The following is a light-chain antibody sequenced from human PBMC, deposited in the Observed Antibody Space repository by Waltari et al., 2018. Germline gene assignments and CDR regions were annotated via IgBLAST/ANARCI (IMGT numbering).Light chain of an antibody. Sequence: EVVLTQSPVTLSVSPGESFTLSCRASQSISSNLAWYQQKPGQAPRLLMFGAYARAAGIPARFSGSESGTEFTLTISSLQSEDFAVYYCQQYNSWPRTFGQGTKVEIK. V-gene: IGKV3-15*01. CDR3: QQYNSWPRT. CDR2: GAY. CDR1: QSISSN. J-gene: IGKJ1*01.